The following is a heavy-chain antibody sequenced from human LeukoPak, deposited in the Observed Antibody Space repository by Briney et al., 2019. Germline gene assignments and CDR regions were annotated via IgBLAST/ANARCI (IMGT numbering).Heavy chain of an antibody. CDR3: ARVGAVAGFLPYFDY. J-gene: IGHJ4*02. CDR1: GFTFSSYE. V-gene: IGHV3-48*03. CDR2: ISSSGSTI. Sequence: GGSLRLSCAASGFTFSSYEMNWVRQAPGKGLEWVSYISSSGSTIYYADSVKGRFTISRDNSKNTLYLQMNSLRAEDTAVYYCARVGAVAGFLPYFDYWGQGTLVTVSS. D-gene: IGHD6-19*01.